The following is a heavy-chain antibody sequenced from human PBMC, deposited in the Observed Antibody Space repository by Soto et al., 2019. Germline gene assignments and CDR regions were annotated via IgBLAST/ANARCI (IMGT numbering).Heavy chain of an antibody. CDR1: GGTFSSYA. CDR2: IIPIFGTA. Sequence: GASVKVSCKASGGTFSSYAISWVRQAPGQGLEWMGGIIPIFGTANYAQKFQGRVTITADESTSTAYMELSSLRSEDTAVYYCARDRGQQLAEYYFDYWGQGTLVTVSS. V-gene: IGHV1-69*13. J-gene: IGHJ4*02. D-gene: IGHD6-13*01. CDR3: ARDRGQQLAEYYFDY.